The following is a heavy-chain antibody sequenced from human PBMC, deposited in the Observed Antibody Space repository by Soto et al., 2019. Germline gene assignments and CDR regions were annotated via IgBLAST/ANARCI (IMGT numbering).Heavy chain of an antibody. J-gene: IGHJ4*02. Sequence: ASVKVSCKASGGTFSDYYIHWVRQAPGQGLEWMGWINPNSGGTKYAPKFQGGVTMTRDTSITTAYMELSRLRSGDTAVYYCAREPATAKPEGVDFWGQGTLVTVYS. CDR1: GGTFSDYY. CDR2: INPNSGGT. D-gene: IGHD1-1*01. CDR3: AREPATAKPEGVDF. V-gene: IGHV1-2*02.